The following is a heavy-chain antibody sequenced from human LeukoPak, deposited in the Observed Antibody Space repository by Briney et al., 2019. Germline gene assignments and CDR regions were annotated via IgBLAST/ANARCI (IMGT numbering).Heavy chain of an antibody. CDR3: AKDFRMRAIAAAADNWFDP. J-gene: IGHJ5*02. Sequence: GRSLRLSCAASGLTLSSYDKHWVRQAPGKGLEWVAVISYDGSNKYYADSVKGRYTISRDNSKNTLYLQMNSLRAEDTAVYYCAKDFRMRAIAAAADNWFDPWGQGTLVTVSS. CDR2: ISYDGSNK. CDR1: GLTLSSYD. D-gene: IGHD6-13*01. V-gene: IGHV3-30*18.